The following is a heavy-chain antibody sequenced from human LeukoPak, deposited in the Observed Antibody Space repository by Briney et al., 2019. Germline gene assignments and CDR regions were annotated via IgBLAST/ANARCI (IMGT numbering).Heavy chain of an antibody. V-gene: IGHV1-46*01. D-gene: IGHD2-15*01. CDR1: GYTFSNYY. CDR3: ARDAGDMGAFDI. Sequence: ASVKVSCKTSGYTFSNYYVHWVRQAPGQGLEWMAIINPSGDGTSYAQKFQGRATMTSDTSTSTVYMELSSLRSEDTAVYYCARDAGDMGAFDIWGQGTMVTVSS. J-gene: IGHJ3*02. CDR2: INPSGDGT.